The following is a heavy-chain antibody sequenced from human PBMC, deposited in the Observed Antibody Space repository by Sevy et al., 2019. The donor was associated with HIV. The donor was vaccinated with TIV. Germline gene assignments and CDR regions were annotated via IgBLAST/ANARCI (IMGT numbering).Heavy chain of an antibody. J-gene: IGHJ4*02. CDR2: IKEDGSEK. CDR3: ARDPGCGAVDY. CDR1: GFTFSNSW. D-gene: IGHD6-19*01. Sequence: GGSLRLSCAASGFTFSNSWMGWVRQTPGKGLEWVADIKEDGSEKYYVDSVKGRFTISRDNAKNSLYLQMNSLRVEDTAAYYCARDPGCGAVDYWGPGTLVTVSS. V-gene: IGHV3-7*01.